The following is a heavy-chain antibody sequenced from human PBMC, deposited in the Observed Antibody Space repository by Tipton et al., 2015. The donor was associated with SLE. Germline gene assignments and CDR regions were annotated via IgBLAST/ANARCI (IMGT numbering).Heavy chain of an antibody. D-gene: IGHD6-6*01. CDR3: AREGIAPRTFDH. J-gene: IGHJ4*02. CDR1: GYTFTSYA. V-gene: IGHV1-3*01. Sequence: QSGPEVKKPGASVKVSCKASGYTFTSYAMHWVRQAPGQRLEWMGWINAGNGNTKCSQKFQGRVTITRDTSATTAYMELSSLTSEDTAVYYCAREGIAPRTFDHWGQGTLVTVSS. CDR2: INAGNGNT.